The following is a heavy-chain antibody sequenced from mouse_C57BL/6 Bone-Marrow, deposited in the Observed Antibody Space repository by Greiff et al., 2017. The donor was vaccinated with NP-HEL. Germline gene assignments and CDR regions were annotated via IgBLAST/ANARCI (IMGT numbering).Heavy chain of an antibody. J-gene: IGHJ3*01. CDR2: IDPENGDT. Sequence: EVQLHQSGAELVRPGASVKLSCTASGFNIKDDYMHWVKQRPEQGLEWIGWIDPENGDTEYASKFQGKATITADTSSNTAYLQLSSLTSEDTAVYYCTNSSGAYWGQGTLVTVSA. CDR1: GFNIKDDY. V-gene: IGHV14-4*01. D-gene: IGHD1-1*01. CDR3: TNSSGAY.